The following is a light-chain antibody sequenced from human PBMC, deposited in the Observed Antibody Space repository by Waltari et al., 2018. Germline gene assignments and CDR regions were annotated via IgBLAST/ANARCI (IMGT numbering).Light chain of an antibody. CDR2: GAF. Sequence: EIVLTQSPGTLSLSPGAGVTLSCRTSQTIRTTYLPWYQQKPGQAPTLLIYGAFSRTTGIPDSFTGSGSGTDFSLTISSLEPEDFATYYFQQYDISPLTFGGGTKVEIK. CDR3: QQYDISPLT. V-gene: IGKV3-20*01. J-gene: IGKJ4*01. CDR1: QTIRTTY.